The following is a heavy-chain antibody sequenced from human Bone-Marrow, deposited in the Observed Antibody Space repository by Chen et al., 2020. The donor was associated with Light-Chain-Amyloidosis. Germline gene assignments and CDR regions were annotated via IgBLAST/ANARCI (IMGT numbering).Heavy chain of an antibody. V-gene: IGHV3-9*01. CDR3: AKDKGGSMGCGMHV. CDR1: GFTFDDYA. CDR2: ISWNSGVK. Sequence: EEHLVESGGGLVQPGRSLRLSCEASGFTFDDYAMHWVRQAPGKGLEWVSGISWNSGVKGYVDSVRGRFTISRDGVKNSLYLQMNSLRPEDTALYYCAKDKGGSMGCGMHVWGQGTTVIVSS. D-gene: IGHD3-10*01. J-gene: IGHJ6*02.